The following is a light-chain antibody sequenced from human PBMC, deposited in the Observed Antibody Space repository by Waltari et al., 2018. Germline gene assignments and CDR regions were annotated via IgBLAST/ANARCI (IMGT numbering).Light chain of an antibody. CDR2: EGN. V-gene: IGLV2-23*01. CDR3: CSYGVRVL. CDR1: SSDIGNYNFF. Sequence: QSALTQPASVSGSPGQSITIPCTGTSSDIGNYNFFVPWYQHHPGEAPKLIIYEGNVRPSGVSDRFSGSKSGNAASLTISGLQAEDEAHYSCCSYGVRVLFGGGTKLTVL. J-gene: IGLJ2*01.